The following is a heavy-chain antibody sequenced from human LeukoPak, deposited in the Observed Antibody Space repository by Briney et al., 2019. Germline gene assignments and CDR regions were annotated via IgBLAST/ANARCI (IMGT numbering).Heavy chain of an antibody. J-gene: IGHJ4*02. CDR2: IYYTGSI. CDR3: ARKTGAKSYYPD. CDR1: GSSIASLNW. V-gene: IGHV4-28*05. Sequence: PSETLSLTCSVSGSSIASLNWWGWIRQPPGKGLEWIGYIYYTGSIYYNPSLKSRVTMSVDTSKNQFSLRLSSVTAVDTAVYYCARKTGAKSYYPDWGQGTLVTVSS. D-gene: IGHD3-10*01.